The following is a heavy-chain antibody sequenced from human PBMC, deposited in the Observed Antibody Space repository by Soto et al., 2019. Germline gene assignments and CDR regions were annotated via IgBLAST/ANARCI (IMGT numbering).Heavy chain of an antibody. CDR2: ISWNSGNI. J-gene: IGHJ3*02. D-gene: IGHD2-2*01. CDR1: GFTFDDYA. CDR3: AKDLRYCDTTRGAWCAFEI. V-gene: IGHV3-9*01. Sequence: DVQLMESGGALVQPGRSLALSCAASGFTFDDYAMHWVRQAPGKGLEWVSRISWNSGNIAYADSVKGRFTISRDNAKNSLYLQMNTLRAEDTALYYCAKDLRYCDTTRGAWCAFEIWGQGSMVTVSS.